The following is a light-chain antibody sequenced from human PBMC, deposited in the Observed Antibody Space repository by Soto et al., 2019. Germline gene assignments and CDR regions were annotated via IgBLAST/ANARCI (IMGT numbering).Light chain of an antibody. CDR1: QDINNK. CDR2: ASS. Sequence: DIQMTQSPSSVSASVGDRVTITCRASQDINNKLAWYQQKPGQAPNLLIYASSSLRSGVPSRFSGGGSGTDFTLTISSLQPEDFATYYCQQANSFPLTFGGGTKVEIK. CDR3: QQANSFPLT. J-gene: IGKJ4*01. V-gene: IGKV1-12*01.